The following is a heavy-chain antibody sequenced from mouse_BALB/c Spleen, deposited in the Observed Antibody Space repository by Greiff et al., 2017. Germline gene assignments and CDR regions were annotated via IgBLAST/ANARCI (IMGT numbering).Heavy chain of an antibody. CDR1: GFTFSTYG. Sequence: EVQGVESGGDLVKPGGSLKLSCAASGFTFSTYGMSWVRQTPDKRLEWVATISSGGSYTYYTDSVKGRFTISRDNAKNTLYLQMSSLKSEDTAMYYCARTILDYWGQGTTLTVSS. V-gene: IGHV5-6*01. J-gene: IGHJ2*01. CDR3: ARTILDY. CDR2: ISSGGSYT. D-gene: IGHD1-1*02.